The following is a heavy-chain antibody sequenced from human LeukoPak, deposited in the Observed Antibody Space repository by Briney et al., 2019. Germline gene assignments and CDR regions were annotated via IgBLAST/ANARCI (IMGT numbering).Heavy chain of an antibody. CDR3: ARDYGRSRDYGMDV. CDR2: ISWNSGSE. V-gene: IGHV3-9*01. CDR1: GFSFDDYA. D-gene: IGHD3-10*01. J-gene: IGHJ6*02. Sequence: GGSLRLSCAASGFSFDDYAMHWLRQAPGKGLQWVSGISWNSGSEGYADSVKGRFTISRDNAKNTLYLQMNSLRAEDTAMYYCARDYGRSRDYGMDVWGQGTTVTVSS.